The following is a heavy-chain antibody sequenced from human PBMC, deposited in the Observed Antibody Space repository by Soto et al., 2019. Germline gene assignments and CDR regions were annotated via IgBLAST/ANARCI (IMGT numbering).Heavy chain of an antibody. CDR3: ARAAPLRGSDFWSGYREPEAFDT. J-gene: IGHJ3*02. V-gene: IGHV4-59*01. CDR2: IYYSGST. Sequence: SETLSLTCTVSGGSISSSYWSWIRQPPRKVLEWIGYIYYSGSTNYKPSLKRRVTISVDTSQNQLSLKLSSVTAAATAVHYCARAAPLRGSDFWSGYREPEAFDTWGQEKMVTVS. D-gene: IGHD3-3*01. CDR1: GGSISSSY.